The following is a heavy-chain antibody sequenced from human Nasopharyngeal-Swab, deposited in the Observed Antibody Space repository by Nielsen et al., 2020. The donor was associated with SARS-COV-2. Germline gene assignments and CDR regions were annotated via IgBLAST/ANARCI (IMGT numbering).Heavy chain of an antibody. D-gene: IGHD2-8*01. CDR1: GYTFSSYG. CDR3: ARDFGNGTPYYLDY. CDR2: ISGYNGDT. V-gene: IGHV1-18*01. Sequence: ASVKVSCKASGYTFSSYGISWVRQAPGQGLEWMGWISGYNGDTNYVQKLQGRVTMTTDRSTSTAYMELRSLTSDDAAVYYCARDFGNGTPYYLDYWGQGILVTVSS. J-gene: IGHJ4*02.